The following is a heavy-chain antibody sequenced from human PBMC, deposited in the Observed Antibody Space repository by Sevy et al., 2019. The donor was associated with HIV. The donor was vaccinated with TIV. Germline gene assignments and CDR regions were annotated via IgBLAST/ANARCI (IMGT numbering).Heavy chain of an antibody. D-gene: IGHD2-8*01. CDR3: AREGCTRPHDY. CDR1: GFAFYDYS. Sequence: GGSLGLSSAASGFAFYDYSMNWIRQAPGKGLEWVATLSFGCGKINYADSVKGRFTISRDNSKNSFYLQMDNLRVEDTALYYCAREGCTRPHDYWGQGTRVTVSS. CDR2: LSFGCGKI. V-gene: IGHV3-21*04. J-gene: IGHJ4*02.